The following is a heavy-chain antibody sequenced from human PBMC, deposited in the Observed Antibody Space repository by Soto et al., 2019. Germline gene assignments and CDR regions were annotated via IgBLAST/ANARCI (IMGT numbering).Heavy chain of an antibody. J-gene: IGHJ6*02. CDR1: GYTFTSYD. V-gene: IGHV1-8*01. Sequence: ASVKVSCKASGYTFTSYDINWVRQATGQGLEYLGWMNPNSGNTGYVQKFQGRVTMTRDTSISTAYMELSSLRSEDTAVYYCARDPSYYGMDVWGQGTTVTVSS. CDR3: ARDPSYYGMDV. CDR2: MNPNSGNT.